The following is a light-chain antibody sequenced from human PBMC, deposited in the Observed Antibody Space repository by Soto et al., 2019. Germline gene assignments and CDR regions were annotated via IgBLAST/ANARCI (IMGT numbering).Light chain of an antibody. CDR2: AAS. CDR3: QKYTNVPA. J-gene: IGKJ4*01. Sequence: DIQMTQSPSSLSASVGDRVTITCRASQGISNYLAWYQQIPGKVPKLLISAASTLQSGVPSRFSGIGSVTDFTLPISSLQAEDVATYYCQKYTNVPAFGGGTKVEIK. CDR1: QGISNY. V-gene: IGKV1-27*01.